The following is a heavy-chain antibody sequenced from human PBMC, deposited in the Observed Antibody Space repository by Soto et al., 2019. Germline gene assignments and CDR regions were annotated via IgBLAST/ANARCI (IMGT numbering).Heavy chain of an antibody. CDR2: IRSKAYGGTT. V-gene: IGHV3-49*04. Sequence: GGSLRLSCTASGFTFGDYAMSWVRQAPGKGLEWVGFIRSKAYGGTTEYAASVKGRFTISRDDSKSIAYLQMNSLKTEDTAVYYCTVSSAVYQLLYYYYGMDVWGQGTTVTVSS. J-gene: IGHJ6*02. D-gene: IGHD2-2*01. CDR1: GFTFGDYA. CDR3: TVSSAVYQLLYYYYGMDV.